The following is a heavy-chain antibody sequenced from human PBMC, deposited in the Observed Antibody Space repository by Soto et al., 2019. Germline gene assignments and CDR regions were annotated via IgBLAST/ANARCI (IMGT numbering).Heavy chain of an antibody. D-gene: IGHD6-13*01. CDR2: ISAYNGNT. J-gene: IGHJ4*02. CDR1: GYTFTSAG. CDR3: ARDRVLYSSSWYDY. Sequence: GQLVQSGAEVKKPGASVKGSCKASGYTFTSAGISWVRQAAGQGLEWMGWISAYNGNTKYAQKLHGRVPMTTDTYMSTAYMELRGLRYDDTAVYYCARDRVLYSSSWYDYWGQGTLVTVS. V-gene: IGHV1-18*01.